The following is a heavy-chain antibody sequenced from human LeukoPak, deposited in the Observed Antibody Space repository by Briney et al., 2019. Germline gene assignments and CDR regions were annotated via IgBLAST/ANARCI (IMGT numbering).Heavy chain of an antibody. Sequence: SVKVSCKASGGTFSSYAISWVRQAPGQGLEWMGRIIPIFGTANYAQKFQGRVTITTDESTSTAYMGLSSLRSEDTAVYYCAREVAGEAGDWGQGTLVTVSS. V-gene: IGHV1-69*05. J-gene: IGHJ4*02. CDR3: AREVAGEAGD. CDR1: GGTFSSYA. CDR2: IIPIFGTA. D-gene: IGHD6-19*01.